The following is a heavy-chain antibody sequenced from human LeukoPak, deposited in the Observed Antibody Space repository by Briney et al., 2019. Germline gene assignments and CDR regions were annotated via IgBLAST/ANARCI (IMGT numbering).Heavy chain of an antibody. Sequence: PGGSLRLSCAASGFTFSSYAMSWVRQAPGKGLEWVSAISGSGGSTYYADSVKGRFTISRDNSKNTLYLQMNSLRAEDTAVYYCARLGIPYYYYMDVWDKGTTVTVSS. CDR2: ISGSGGST. CDR3: ARLGIPYYYYMDV. D-gene: IGHD7-27*01. J-gene: IGHJ6*03. CDR1: GFTFSSYA. V-gene: IGHV3-23*01.